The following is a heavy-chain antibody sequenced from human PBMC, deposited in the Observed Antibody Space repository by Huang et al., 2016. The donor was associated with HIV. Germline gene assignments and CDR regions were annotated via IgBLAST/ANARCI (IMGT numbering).Heavy chain of an antibody. J-gene: IGHJ2*01. CDR1: GGSINSYY. CDR2: IHYSGST. CDR3: ARNYYDNVDWYFDL. V-gene: IGHV4-59*01. Sequence: QVQLQESGPGLVKPSETLSLTCTVSGGSINSYYWSWVRQPPGKGLEWIGYIHYSGSTNYNPSLKRRVTMSVDTSKNQFSLKLSSVTAADTAMYYCARNYYDNVDWYFDLWGRGTLVTVSS. D-gene: IGHD3-22*01.